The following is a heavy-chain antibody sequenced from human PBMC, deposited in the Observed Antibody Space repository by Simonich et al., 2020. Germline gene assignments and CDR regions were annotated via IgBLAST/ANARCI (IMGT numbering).Heavy chain of an antibody. CDR2: SSAYKGTP. J-gene: IGHJ4*02. CDR1: GYTFTSYG. V-gene: IGHV1-18*01. D-gene: IGHD6-13*01. CDR3: ARDQGGRAAAATDY. Sequence: QVQLVQSGAEVKKPGASVKVSCKASGYTFTSYGISWVRQAPGQGLEWMGWSSAYKGTPNNDQKLQGRVTMTTDTSTSTAYMELRSLRSDDTAVYYCARDQGGRAAAATDYWGQGTLVTVSS.